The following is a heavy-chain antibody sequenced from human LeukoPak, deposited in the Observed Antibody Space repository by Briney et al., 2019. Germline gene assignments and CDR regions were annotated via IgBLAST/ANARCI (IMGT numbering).Heavy chain of an antibody. CDR1: GYSFTTYG. V-gene: IGHV1-18*01. D-gene: IGHD3-16*01. CDR2: ISAYNGNT. J-gene: IGHJ3*02. Sequence: ASVRVSCKPSGYSFTTYGISWVRQAPGQGLEWMAWISAYNGNTNYAQKVQGRVTMTTDTSTSTAYMQLRSLRSDDTAVYYCARQKGAWAFDIWGQGTMVTVSS. CDR3: ARQKGAWAFDI.